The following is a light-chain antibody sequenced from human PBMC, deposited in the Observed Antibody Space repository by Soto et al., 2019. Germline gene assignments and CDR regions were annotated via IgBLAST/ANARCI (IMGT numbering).Light chain of an antibody. CDR2: DAS. J-gene: IGKJ1*01. CDR3: QQYGSSGT. Sequence: EIVLTQSPATLSLSPGERVTLSCRASQSVGSYLAWYQQKLGQAPRLLIYDASNRATDIPARFSGSGSGTDFTLTISRLEPEDFAVYYCQQYGSSGTFGQGTKVDIK. V-gene: IGKV3-11*01. CDR1: QSVGSY.